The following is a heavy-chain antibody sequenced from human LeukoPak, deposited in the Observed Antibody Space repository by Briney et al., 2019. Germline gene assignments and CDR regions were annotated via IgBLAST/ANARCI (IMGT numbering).Heavy chain of an antibody. CDR2: IYHSGST. CDR1: GYSISSGYY. D-gene: IGHD3-16*01. V-gene: IGHV4-38-2*02. CDR3: ARDESLGEGWFDP. J-gene: IGHJ5*02. Sequence: TSETLSLTCTVSGYSISSGYYWGWIRQPPGKGLEWIGSIYHSGSTYYNPSLKSRVTISVDTSKNQFSLKLSSVTAADTAVYYCARDESLGEGWFDPWGQGTLVTVSS.